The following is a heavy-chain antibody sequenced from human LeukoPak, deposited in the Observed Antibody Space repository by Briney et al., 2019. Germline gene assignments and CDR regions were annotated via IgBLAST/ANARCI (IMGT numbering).Heavy chain of an antibody. CDR1: GLSFSSYG. CDR3: AKLLSGYDRFDY. J-gene: IGHJ4*02. V-gene: IGHV3-30*02. D-gene: IGHD5-12*01. CDR2: IRYDGSNK. Sequence: GGSLRLSCAASGLSFSSYGMHWVRQAPGKGLEWVAFIRYDGSNKYYVDSVKGRFTISRDNPKNTLHLQMNSLRAEDTAVYYCAKLLSGYDRFDYWGQGTLATVSS.